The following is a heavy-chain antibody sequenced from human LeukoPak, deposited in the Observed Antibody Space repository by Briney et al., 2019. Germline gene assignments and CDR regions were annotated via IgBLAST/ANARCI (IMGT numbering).Heavy chain of an antibody. J-gene: IGHJ3*01. CDR3: ATYPWYGNSANHPFDV. V-gene: IGHV1-24*01. CDR1: GYTLTEIS. D-gene: IGHD4-23*01. CDR2: SDPEDGKT. Sequence: ASVKVSCKVSGYTLTEISIHWVRQAAGKGPEWMGGSDPEDGKTSYAQKFQARVTMTEDTSTDTAYIELSSLMAEDTAVYYCATYPWYGNSANHPFDVWGQGTMVTVSS.